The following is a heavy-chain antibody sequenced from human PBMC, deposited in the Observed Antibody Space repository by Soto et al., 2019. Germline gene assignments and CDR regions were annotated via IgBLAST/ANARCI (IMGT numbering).Heavy chain of an antibody. CDR2: IYHSGST. Sequence: LETLSLTCTVSGDSISNYYWSWIRQPPGKGLEWIGYIYHSGSTYYNPSLKSRVTISLDTSKSQFSLKLNSVTAADTAVYYCARASRNYFAFWGQGTLVTVSS. CDR1: GDSISNYY. V-gene: IGHV4-59*01. CDR3: ARASRNYFAF. J-gene: IGHJ4*03.